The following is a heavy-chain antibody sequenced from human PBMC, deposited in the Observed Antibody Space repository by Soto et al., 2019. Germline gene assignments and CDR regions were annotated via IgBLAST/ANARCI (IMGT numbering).Heavy chain of an antibody. CDR3: ASDDGDYGMDV. Sequence: QVQLQESGPGLVKPSETLSLTCTVSGGSISSYYWSWIRQPPGKGLEWIGYIYYSGSTNYNPSLKSRLTXSXXTSKNTFPLKLSSVTAADPAVYYCASDDGDYGMDVWGQGTTVTVSS. J-gene: IGHJ6*02. CDR1: GGSISSYY. V-gene: IGHV4-59*01. CDR2: IYYSGST. D-gene: IGHD4-17*01.